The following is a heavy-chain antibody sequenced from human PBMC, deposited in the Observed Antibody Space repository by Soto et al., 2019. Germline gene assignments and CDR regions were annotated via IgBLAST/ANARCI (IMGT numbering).Heavy chain of an antibody. D-gene: IGHD3-3*01. J-gene: IGHJ4*02. CDR3: ARSKGYENNNLYYFDY. Sequence: GASVKVSCKAPGDTFTSYYFHWVRQAPGQGLEWMGVINPHGGSTAYAQRFQGRVTMTRDTPTSTVYMDLKSLTSDDTAIYYCARSKGYENNNLYYFDYWGQGALVTVSS. CDR1: GDTFTSYY. CDR2: INPHGGST. V-gene: IGHV1-46*01.